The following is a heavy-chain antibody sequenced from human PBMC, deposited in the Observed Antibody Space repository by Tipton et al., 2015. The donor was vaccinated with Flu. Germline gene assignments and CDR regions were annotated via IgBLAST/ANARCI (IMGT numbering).Heavy chain of an antibody. J-gene: IGHJ5*01. CDR1: GGSISSSNHY. D-gene: IGHD4-11*01. Sequence: LSCTVSGGSISSSNHYWGWIRQPPGKGLEWIGSVYYSGSTYYNPSLKSRVTISVDMSKNQLSLKLRSVTAADTAVYYCARRDYSNYVSEPKSWFDSWGQGTLVTVSS. CDR3: ARRDYSNYVSEPKSWFDS. V-gene: IGHV4-39*01. CDR2: VYYSGST.